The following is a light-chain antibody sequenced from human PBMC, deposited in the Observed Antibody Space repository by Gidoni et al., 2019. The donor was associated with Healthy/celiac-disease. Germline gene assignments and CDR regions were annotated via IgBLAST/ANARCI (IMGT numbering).Light chain of an antibody. J-gene: IGKJ2*01. CDR1: QDISNY. Sequence: DIQMTQSPSSLSASVGDRVTITCQASQDISNYLNWYQQKPGKAPKLLIYDASNLETGVPSRFSGSGSGTDFTFTIISLQPGDIATYYCQQYDNLPLLFXQXTKLEIK. V-gene: IGKV1-33*01. CDR2: DAS. CDR3: QQYDNLPLL.